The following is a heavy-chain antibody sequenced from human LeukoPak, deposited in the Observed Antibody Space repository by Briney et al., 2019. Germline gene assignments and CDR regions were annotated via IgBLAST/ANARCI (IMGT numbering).Heavy chain of an antibody. CDR1: GYSISSGYY. J-gene: IGHJ4*02. Sequence: PSETLSLTCTVSGYSISSGYYWGWIRQPPGKGLEWIGSIYHSGSTYYNPSLKSRVTISVDTSKNQFSLKLSSVTAADTAVYYCARDDHEYYFDYRGQGTLVTVSS. CDR2: IYHSGST. V-gene: IGHV4-38-2*02. CDR3: ARDDHEYYFDY.